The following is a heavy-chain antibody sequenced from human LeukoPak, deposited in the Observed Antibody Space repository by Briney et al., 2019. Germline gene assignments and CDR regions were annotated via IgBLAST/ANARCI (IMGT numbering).Heavy chain of an antibody. Sequence: GGSLRLSCAASGFTFSSYSMNWVRQAPGKGLEWVSSISSSSSYIYYADSVKGRFTISRDNAKNSLYLQMNSLRAEDTAVYYCARGFELLYYYYYCYMDVWGKGTTVTVSS. J-gene: IGHJ6*03. CDR2: ISSSSSYI. CDR1: GFTFSSYS. D-gene: IGHD3-10*01. CDR3: ARGFELLYYYYYCYMDV. V-gene: IGHV3-21*01.